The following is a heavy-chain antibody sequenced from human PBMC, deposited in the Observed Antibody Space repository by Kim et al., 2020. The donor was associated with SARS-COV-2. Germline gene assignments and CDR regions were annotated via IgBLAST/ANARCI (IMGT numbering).Heavy chain of an antibody. V-gene: IGHV4-39*01. Sequence: SGSTYYNPSLKSRVTISVDTSKNQFSLKLSSVTAADTAVYYCASPGAFDIWGQGTMVTVSS. CDR2: SGST. CDR3: ASPGAFDI. J-gene: IGHJ3*02.